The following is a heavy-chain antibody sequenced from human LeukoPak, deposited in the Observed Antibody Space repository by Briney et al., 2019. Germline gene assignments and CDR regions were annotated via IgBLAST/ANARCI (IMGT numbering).Heavy chain of an antibody. CDR1: GGSFSGYY. Sequence: KPSETLSLTCAVYGGSFSGYYWSWIRQPPGKGLEWIGEINHSGSTNYNPSLKSRVTISVDTSKNQFSLKLSSVTAADTAVYYCARENLRGYSGYDTDLDYWGQGTLVTVSS. CDR3: ARENLRGYSGYDTDLDY. CDR2: INHSGST. D-gene: IGHD5-12*01. J-gene: IGHJ4*02. V-gene: IGHV4-34*01.